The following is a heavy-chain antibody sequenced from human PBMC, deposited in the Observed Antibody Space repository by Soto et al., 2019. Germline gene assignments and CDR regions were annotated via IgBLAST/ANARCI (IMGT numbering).Heavy chain of an antibody. J-gene: IGHJ4*02. CDR2: IKSKTDGGTT. D-gene: IGHD1-26*01. CDR3: TTHYSGSYWRPFDY. CDR1: GFTFSNAW. V-gene: IGHV3-15*07. Sequence: GGSLRLSCAASGFTFSNAWMNWVRQAPGKGLEWVGRIKSKTDGGTTDYAAPVKGRFTISRDDSKNTLYLQMNSLKTEDTAVYYCTTHYSGSYWRPFDYWGQGTLVTVSS.